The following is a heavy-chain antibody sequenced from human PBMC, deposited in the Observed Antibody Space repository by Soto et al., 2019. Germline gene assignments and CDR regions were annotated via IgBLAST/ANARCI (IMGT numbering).Heavy chain of an antibody. V-gene: IGHV5-51*01. CDR1: GYSFTSYW. CDR3: ARHGYGDYCYCGMDV. Sequence: PGASRKISCMVSGYSFTSYWIGWGRQMPGKGLEWMGIIYTGYSDTRYSPSFQGQGTFSADKSISTAYLQLSSLKAPDTAKYYCARHGYGDYCYCGMDVWGQGTTVTVSS. CDR2: IYTGYSDT. D-gene: IGHD4-17*01. J-gene: IGHJ6*02.